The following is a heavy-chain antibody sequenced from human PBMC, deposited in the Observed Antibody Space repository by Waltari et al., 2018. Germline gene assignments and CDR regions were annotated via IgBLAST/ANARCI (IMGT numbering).Heavy chain of an antibody. CDR1: RGSIRRHY. CDR2: IYDNGAT. Sequence: QVQLQESGPGQVKPSEPLSLTCDVSRGSIRRHYWSWLRRPPGKELEWIGYIYDNGATNYIPTLMSRVTISVDTAKNQFSLKLTSVTAADTAVYYCARDRVVPADEPDYYGLDVWGQGTTVTVSS. J-gene: IGHJ6*02. CDR3: ARDRVVPADEPDYYGLDV. V-gene: IGHV4-59*11. D-gene: IGHD2-2*01.